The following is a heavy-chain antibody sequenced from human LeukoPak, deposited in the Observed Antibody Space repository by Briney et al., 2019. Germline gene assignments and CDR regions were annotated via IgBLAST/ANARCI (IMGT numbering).Heavy chain of an antibody. Sequence: GGSLTLSCAPSGLTFSSHAMSWARHAPGKWREWVSAISGSGGSTYYADSVKGRFTISKDNSKNTLYLKMNSVRAEDTAVYYCAKDRQLPPTWFDPWGQGTLVTVSS. D-gene: IGHD2-2*01. V-gene: IGHV3-23*01. J-gene: IGHJ5*02. CDR2: ISGSGGST. CDR1: GLTFSSHA. CDR3: AKDRQLPPTWFDP.